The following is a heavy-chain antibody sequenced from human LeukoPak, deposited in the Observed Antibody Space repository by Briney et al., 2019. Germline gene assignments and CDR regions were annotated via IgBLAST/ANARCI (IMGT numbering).Heavy chain of an antibody. CDR2: IIPILGIA. CDR1: GGTFSSYA. V-gene: IGHV1-69*04. D-gene: IGHD3-10*01. J-gene: IGHJ6*02. Sequence: ALVKVSCKASGGTFSSYAISWVRQAPGQGLEWMGRIIPILGIANYAQKFQGRVTITADKSTSTAYMELSSLRSEDTAVYYCARVWFGELLTEYYYYGMDVWGQGTTVTVSS. CDR3: ARVWFGELLTEYYYYGMDV.